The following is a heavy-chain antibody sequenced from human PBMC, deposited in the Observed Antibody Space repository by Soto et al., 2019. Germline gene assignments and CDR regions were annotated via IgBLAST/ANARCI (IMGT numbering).Heavy chain of an antibody. CDR2: ISYDGSNK. CDR1: GFTFSSYG. V-gene: IGHV3-30*18. CDR3: AKDLTAAAGARYNWFDP. J-gene: IGHJ5*02. Sequence: GGSLRLSCAASGFTFSSYGMHWVRQAPGKGLEWVAVISYDGSNKYYADSVKGRFTISRDNSKNTLYLQMNSLRAEDTAVYYCAKDLTAAAGARYNWFDPWGQGTLVTVSS. D-gene: IGHD6-13*01.